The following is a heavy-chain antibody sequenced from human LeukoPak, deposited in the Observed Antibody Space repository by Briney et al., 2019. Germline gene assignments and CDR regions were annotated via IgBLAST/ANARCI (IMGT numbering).Heavy chain of an antibody. CDR2: IIPIFGTA. D-gene: IGHD3-3*01. CDR3: ARGGIFGVGKGPVGASYNWFDP. J-gene: IGHJ5*02. V-gene: IGHV1-69*13. CDR1: GATFSSYA. Sequence: VASVQVSCKASGATFSSYAISWVRQAPGQGLEWMGGIIPIFGTANYAQKFQGRVTITADESTRTAYMELSSLRSEDTAVYYCARGGIFGVGKGPVGASYNWFDPWGQGTLVTVSS.